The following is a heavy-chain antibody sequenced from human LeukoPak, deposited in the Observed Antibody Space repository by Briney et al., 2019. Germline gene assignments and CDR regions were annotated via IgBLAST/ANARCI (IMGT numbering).Heavy chain of an antibody. J-gene: IGHJ5*02. Sequence: SETPSLTCTVSGGSISSSSYSWGWIRQPPGKGLEWIGSIYYSGSTYYNPSLKSRVTISVDTSKNQFSLKLSSVTAADTAVYYCARGSTYYYDSSGYFVSACWFDPWGQGTLVTVSS. V-gene: IGHV4-39*01. CDR1: GGSISSSSYS. CDR2: IYYSGST. D-gene: IGHD3-22*01. CDR3: ARGSTYYYDSSGYFVSACWFDP.